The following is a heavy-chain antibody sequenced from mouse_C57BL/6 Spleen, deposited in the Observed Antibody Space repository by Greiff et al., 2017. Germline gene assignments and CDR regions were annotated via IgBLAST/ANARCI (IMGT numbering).Heavy chain of an antibody. V-gene: IGHV1-5*01. CDR1: GYTFTSYW. CDR3: ARLDYCGSSPWFAY. Sequence: VQLQQSGTVLARPGASVKMSCKTSGYTFTSYWMHWVKQRPGQGLEWIGAIYPGNSDTSYNQKFKGKAKLTAVTSASTAYMELSSLTNEDSAVYYCARLDYCGSSPWFAYWGQGTLVTVSA. J-gene: IGHJ3*01. CDR2: IYPGNSDT. D-gene: IGHD1-1*01.